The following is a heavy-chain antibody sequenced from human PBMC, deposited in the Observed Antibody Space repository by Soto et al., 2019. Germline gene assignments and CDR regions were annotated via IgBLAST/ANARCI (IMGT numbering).Heavy chain of an antibody. V-gene: IGHV1-2*04. CDR3: ARESGYSYYYYYGMDV. D-gene: IGHD3-3*01. CDR1: GYTFTGYY. Sequence: ASVKVSCKASGYTFTGYYMHWVRQAPGQGPEWMGWINPNSGGTNYAQKFQGWVTMTRDTSISTAYMELSRLRSDDTAVYYCARESGYSYYYYYGMDVWGQGTTVTVSS. CDR2: INPNSGGT. J-gene: IGHJ6*02.